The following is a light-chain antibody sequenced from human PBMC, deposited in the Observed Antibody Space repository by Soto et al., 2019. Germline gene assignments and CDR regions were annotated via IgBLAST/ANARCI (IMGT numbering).Light chain of an antibody. CDR1: QSVGNNY. CDR3: QQYGSSGT. V-gene: IGKV3-20*01. J-gene: IGKJ1*01. CDR2: GAS. Sequence: EIVLTQSPGTLSLSTGERATLSCRASQSVGNNYLAWYQQKPGQAPGLLIYGASNRATGIPDRFSGSGSGTDFTLTISRLEPEDFAVYYCQQYGSSGTFGQGTKV.